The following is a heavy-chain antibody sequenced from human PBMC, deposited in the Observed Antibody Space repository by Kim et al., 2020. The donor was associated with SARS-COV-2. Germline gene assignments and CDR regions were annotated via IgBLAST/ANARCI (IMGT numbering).Heavy chain of an antibody. CDR1: GYSFSGYW. D-gene: IGHD3-16*01. V-gene: IGHV5-51*01. CDR2: IYPGDSNT. J-gene: IGHJ5*01. CDR3: ARFGGTDLMQIWFDS. Sequence: GESLKISCKGSGYSFSGYWIGWVRQMPGKALEWMGVIYPGDSNTKYSPSFEGQVTMSADKSISTAYLQWSSLRASDTAIYYCARFGGTDLMQIWFDSWGQGTLVTVSS.